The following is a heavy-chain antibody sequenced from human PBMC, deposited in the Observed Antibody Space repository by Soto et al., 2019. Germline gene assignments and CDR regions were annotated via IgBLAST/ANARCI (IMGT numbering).Heavy chain of an antibody. CDR2: ISGSGGST. CDR1: GFAFISYA. V-gene: IGHV3-23*01. CDR3: AKGRSYYGSGSYVLDY. D-gene: IGHD3-10*01. Sequence: WGSQRLSCAASGFAFISYAIISLRHSPVKGLEWVSAISGSGGSTYYADSVKGRFTISRDNSKNTLYLQMNSLRAEDTAVYYCAKGRSYYGSGSYVLDYWGQGTLVTVSS. J-gene: IGHJ4*02.